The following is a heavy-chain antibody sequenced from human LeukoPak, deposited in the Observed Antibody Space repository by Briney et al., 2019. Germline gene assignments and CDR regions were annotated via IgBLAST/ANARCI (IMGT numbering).Heavy chain of an antibody. Sequence: GASVKVSCKASGYTFTSYGISWVRQATGQGLEWMGWISAYNGNTNYAHKLQGRVTMTTDTTTSTAYMELRSLRSDDTAVYYCARKPPSFGMVEAALDYWGQGTLVTVSS. CDR3: ARKPPSFGMVEAALDY. J-gene: IGHJ4*02. D-gene: IGHD2-15*01. CDR1: GYTFTSYG. V-gene: IGHV1-18*04. CDR2: ISAYNGNT.